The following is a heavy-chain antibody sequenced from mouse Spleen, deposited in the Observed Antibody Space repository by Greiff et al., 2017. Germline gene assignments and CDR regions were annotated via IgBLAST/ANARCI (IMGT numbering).Heavy chain of an antibody. D-gene: IGHD4-1*01. Sequence: VQLQQSGPELVKPGASVKISCKASGYTFTDYYMNWVKQSHGKSLEWIGDINPNNGGTSYNQKFKGKATLTVDKSSSTAYMELRSLTSEDSAVYYCAANRGYFDYWGQGTTLTVSS. CDR1: GYTFTDYY. CDR2: INPNNGGT. V-gene: IGHV1-26*01. CDR3: AANRGYFDY. J-gene: IGHJ2*01.